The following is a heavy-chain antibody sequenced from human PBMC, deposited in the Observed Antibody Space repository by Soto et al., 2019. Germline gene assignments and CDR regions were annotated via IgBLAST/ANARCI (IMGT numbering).Heavy chain of an antibody. CDR3: ARDRSLERHPPRTL. CDR2: ISSSGSTI. V-gene: IGHV3-11*01. Sequence: PGGSLRLSCAASGFTFSDYYMSWIRQAPGKGLEWVSYISSSGSTIYYADSVKGRFTISRDNAKNSLYLQMNSLRAEDTAVYYCARDRSLERHPPRTLWGQGTLVTVAS. CDR1: GFTFSDYY. J-gene: IGHJ4*02. D-gene: IGHD1-1*01.